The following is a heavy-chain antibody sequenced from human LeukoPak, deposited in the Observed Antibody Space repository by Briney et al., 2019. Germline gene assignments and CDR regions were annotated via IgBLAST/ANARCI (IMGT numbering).Heavy chain of an antibody. CDR3: ARESYGFGY. CDR2: IIPIFGTA. CDR1: GYTFTGYY. J-gene: IGHJ4*02. D-gene: IGHD5-18*01. V-gene: IGHV1-69*13. Sequence: GASVKVSCKASGYTFTGYYMHWVRQAPGQGLEWMGGIIPIFGTANYAQKFQGRVTITADESTSTAYMELSSLRSEDTAVYYCARESYGFGYWGQGTLVTVSS.